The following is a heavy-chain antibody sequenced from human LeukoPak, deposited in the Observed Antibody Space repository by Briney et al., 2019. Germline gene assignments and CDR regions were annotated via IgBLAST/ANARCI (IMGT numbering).Heavy chain of an antibody. Sequence: SETLSLTCTVSGGSISSGDYYWSWIRQPPGKGLEWLVYIYYSGSTYYNPSLKSRVAISVDTSKNQFSLKLSSVTAADTAVYYCARDLRWFGELWAFDIWGQGTMVTVSS. D-gene: IGHD3-10*01. CDR1: GGSISSGDYY. CDR2: IYYSGST. CDR3: ARDLRWFGELWAFDI. V-gene: IGHV4-30-4*01. J-gene: IGHJ3*02.